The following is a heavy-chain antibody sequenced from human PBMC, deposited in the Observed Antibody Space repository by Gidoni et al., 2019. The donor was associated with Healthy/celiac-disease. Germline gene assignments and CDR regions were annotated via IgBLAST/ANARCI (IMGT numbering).Heavy chain of an antibody. Sequence: EVQLVETGGGLIQPGGSLRLSCAASGFTVSSNYMSWVRQAPGKGLEWVSVIYSGGSTYYADSVKGRFTISRDNSKNTLYLQMNSLRAEDTAVYYCARVLAAPTGHDAFDIWGQGTMVTVSS. CDR1: GFTVSSNY. V-gene: IGHV3-53*02. CDR2: IYSGGST. J-gene: IGHJ3*02. D-gene: IGHD6-13*01. CDR3: ARVLAAPTGHDAFDI.